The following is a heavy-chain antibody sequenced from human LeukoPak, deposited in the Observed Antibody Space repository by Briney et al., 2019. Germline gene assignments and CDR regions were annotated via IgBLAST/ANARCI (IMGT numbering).Heavy chain of an antibody. D-gene: IGHD3-3*01. Sequence: ASVKVSCKASGYTFTGYYMHWVRQAPGQGLEWMGWINPNSGATNYAQKFQGRVTMTRDTSISTAYMELSRLRSDDTAVYYCARDLPLYDFWSGSPFDPWGQGTLVTVSS. CDR1: GYTFTGYY. CDR2: INPNSGAT. CDR3: ARDLPLYDFWSGSPFDP. J-gene: IGHJ5*02. V-gene: IGHV1-2*02.